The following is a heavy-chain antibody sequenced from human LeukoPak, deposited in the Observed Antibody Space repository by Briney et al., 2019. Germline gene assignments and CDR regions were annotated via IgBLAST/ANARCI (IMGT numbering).Heavy chain of an antibody. V-gene: IGHV4-59*01. J-gene: IGHJ4*02. CDR1: GVSISNYY. CDR3: AREAALGFDY. CDR2: IYYSGRT. Sequence: SSETLSLTCTVSGVSISNYYWSWIRQPPGKGLEWIGYIYYSGRTNYNPSLKSRVTISVDTSKNQFSLKLSSVTAADTAVYYCAREAALGFDYWGQGTLVTVSS.